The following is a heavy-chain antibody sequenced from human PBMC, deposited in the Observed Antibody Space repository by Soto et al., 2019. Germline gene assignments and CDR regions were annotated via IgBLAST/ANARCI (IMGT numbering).Heavy chain of an antibody. CDR1: GYTFTSYG. Sequence: ASVKVSCKASGYTFTSYGISWVRQAPGQGLEWMGWISAYNGNTNYAQKLQGRVTMTTDTSTSTAYMELRSLRSDDTAVYYCARIHPRGILTGYPVDYWGQGTLVTVSS. V-gene: IGHV1-18*01. J-gene: IGHJ4*02. D-gene: IGHD3-9*01. CDR2: ISAYNGNT. CDR3: ARIHPRGILTGYPVDY.